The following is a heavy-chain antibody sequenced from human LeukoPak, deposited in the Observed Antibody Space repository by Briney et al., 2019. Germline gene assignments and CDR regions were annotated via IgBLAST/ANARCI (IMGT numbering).Heavy chain of an antibody. CDR2: INSDGSST. Sequence: GGSLRLSCAASGFTFSSSWMHWVRQAPGKGLVWVSRINSDGSSTNYADSVKGRFTISRDNSKNTLFLQMNSLRAEDTAVYFCAKISYDFWSGYSGGFQHWGQGTLVTVSS. CDR1: GFTFSSSW. D-gene: IGHD3-3*01. CDR3: AKISYDFWSGYSGGFQH. J-gene: IGHJ1*01. V-gene: IGHV3-74*01.